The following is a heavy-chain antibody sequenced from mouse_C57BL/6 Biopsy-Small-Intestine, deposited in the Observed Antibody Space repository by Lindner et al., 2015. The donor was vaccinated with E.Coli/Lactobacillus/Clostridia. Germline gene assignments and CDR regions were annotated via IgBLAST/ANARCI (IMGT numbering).Heavy chain of an antibody. J-gene: IGHJ4*01. CDR1: GYTFTGHY. V-gene: IGHV1-53*01. D-gene: IGHD1-2*01. CDR3: ARNLNGLDP. Sequence: SVKVSCKASGYTFTGHYMCWVRQAPGQGLEWMGWINPSTGGANYAQKFQGRVTMTTDTSISTAYMEVSGLRSDDTAVYYCARNLNGLDPWGQGTLVTVSS. CDR2: INPSTGGA.